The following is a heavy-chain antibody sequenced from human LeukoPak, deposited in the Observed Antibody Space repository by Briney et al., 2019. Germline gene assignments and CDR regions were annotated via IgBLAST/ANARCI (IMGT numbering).Heavy chain of an antibody. CDR1: GFTFSSYA. Sequence: GGSLRLSCTASGFTFSSYAMSWVRQAPGKGLEWVSAISGSGGSTYYADSVKGRFTISRDNSKNTLYLQMNSLRAEDTAVYYCAKALSSSWYGSQFDYWGQGTLVTVSS. V-gene: IGHV3-23*01. D-gene: IGHD6-13*01. CDR2: ISGSGGST. CDR3: AKALSSSWYGSQFDY. J-gene: IGHJ4*02.